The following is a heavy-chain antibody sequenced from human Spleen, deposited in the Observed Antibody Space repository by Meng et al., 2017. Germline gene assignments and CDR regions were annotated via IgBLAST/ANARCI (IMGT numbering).Heavy chain of an antibody. V-gene: IGHV5-51*01. J-gene: IGHJ5*02. CDR1: GYSFSTYW. CDR3: ARHSLTSAWFDP. D-gene: IGHD4-11*01. CDR2: IYPGDSDT. Sequence: GESLKISCRGSGYSFSTYWIGWVRQMPGKGLEWMGIIYPGDSDTRYSPSFQGQVTISADKSISTAYLQWSSLKASDTAMYYCARHSLTSAWFDPWGQGTLVTVSS.